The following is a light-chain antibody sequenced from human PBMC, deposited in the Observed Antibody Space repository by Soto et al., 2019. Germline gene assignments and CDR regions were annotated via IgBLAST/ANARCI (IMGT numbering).Light chain of an antibody. CDR1: SSNIGADYD. Sequence: QSVLTQPPSVSGAPGQRVTISCTGSSSNIGADYDVHWYQHLPGKAPKLLIYGNSNRPSGVPERFSGSKSGTSASLAVTGLQAEDEEDYYCQSYDSSLSVVVFGAGTKLTVL. CDR3: QSYDSSLSVVV. J-gene: IGLJ2*01. CDR2: GNS. V-gene: IGLV1-40*01.